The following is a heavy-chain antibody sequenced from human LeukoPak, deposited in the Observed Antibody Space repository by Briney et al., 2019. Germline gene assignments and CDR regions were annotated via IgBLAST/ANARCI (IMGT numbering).Heavy chain of an antibody. J-gene: IGHJ4*02. CDR2: IYYSGST. Sequence: SETLSLTCTVSGGSISSYYWGWIRQPPGKGLEWIGSIYYSGSTYYNPSLKSRVTISVDTSKNQFSLKLSSVTAADTAVYYCASRDYGDFDYWGQGTLVTVSS. CDR3: ASRDYGDFDY. CDR1: GGSISSYY. V-gene: IGHV4-39*01. D-gene: IGHD4-17*01.